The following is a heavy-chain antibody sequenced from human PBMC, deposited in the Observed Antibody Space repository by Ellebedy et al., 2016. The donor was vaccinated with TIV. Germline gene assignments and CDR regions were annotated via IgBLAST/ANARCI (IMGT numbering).Heavy chain of an antibody. D-gene: IGHD3-16*01. J-gene: IGHJ5*02. Sequence: AASVKVSCKVSGYTLTELSMHWVRQAPGKGLEWMGGFDPEDGETIYAQKFQGRVTMTEDTSTDTAYMELSSLRSEDTAVYYCATAMMPWGQYWFDPWGQGTLVTVSS. V-gene: IGHV1-24*01. CDR3: ATAMMPWGQYWFDP. CDR1: GYTLTELS. CDR2: FDPEDGET.